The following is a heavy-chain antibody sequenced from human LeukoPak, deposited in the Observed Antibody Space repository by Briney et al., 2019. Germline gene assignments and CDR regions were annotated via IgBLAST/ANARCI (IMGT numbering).Heavy chain of an antibody. CDR1: GFTFSRYA. CDR2: ISDGGGEK. V-gene: IGHV3-30*04. J-gene: IGHJ4*02. CDR3: AKDPGYTSSWYGIFDY. Sequence: GGSLRLSCAASGFTFSRYAMHWVRQAPGKKLEWVALISDGGGEKFYADSVKGRFTVSRDYSKNTLYLQMNSLRAEDTAVYYCAKDPGYTSSWYGIFDYWGQGTLVAVSS. D-gene: IGHD6-13*01.